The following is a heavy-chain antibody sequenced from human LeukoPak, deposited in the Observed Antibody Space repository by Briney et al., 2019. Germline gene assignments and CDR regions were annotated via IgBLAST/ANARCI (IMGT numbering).Heavy chain of an antibody. D-gene: IGHD6-13*01. J-gene: IGHJ4*02. CDR1: GYTFTSYY. V-gene: IGHV1-46*01. CDR3: ARGFGSSWYGSEQISHQYYFDY. Sequence: ASVKVSCKASGYTFTSYYMHWVRQAPGQGLEWMGIINPSGGSTSYAQKFQGGVTMTRDTSTSTVYMELSSLRSEDTAVYYCARGFGSSWYGSEQISHQYYFDYWGQGTLVTVSS. CDR2: INPSGGST.